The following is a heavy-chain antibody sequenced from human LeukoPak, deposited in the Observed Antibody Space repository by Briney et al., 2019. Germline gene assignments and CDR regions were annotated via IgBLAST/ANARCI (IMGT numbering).Heavy chain of an antibody. D-gene: IGHD3-22*01. CDR2: ISGSGSTT. CDR1: GFTFSSYI. J-gene: IGHJ6*02. CDR3: AKDSTVSGSYYGMDI. Sequence: GGSLRLSCAASGFTFSSYIVTWVRQAPGKGLEWVSSISGSGSTTYFADSVKGRFTISRDNSKNTLYLQMSSLRAEDTTIYYCAKDSTVSGSYYGMDIWGQGTTVTVSS. V-gene: IGHV3-23*01.